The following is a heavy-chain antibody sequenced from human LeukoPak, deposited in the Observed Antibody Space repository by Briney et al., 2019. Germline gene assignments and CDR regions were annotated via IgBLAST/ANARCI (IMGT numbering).Heavy chain of an antibody. D-gene: IGHD3-10*01. V-gene: IGHV3-7*01. CDR1: GFPFHNYW. CDR3: ARGLYGSGRRSLMAL. CDR2: IDQDEKER. J-gene: IGHJ4*02. Sequence: PGGSLRLSCVASGFPFHNYWMTWVRQVPGKGLEWVANIDQDEKERNYVDSVKGRFTISRDNAEKSLYLEMNSLGVEDTARYYCARGLYGSGRRSLMALWGPGTLVTVSS.